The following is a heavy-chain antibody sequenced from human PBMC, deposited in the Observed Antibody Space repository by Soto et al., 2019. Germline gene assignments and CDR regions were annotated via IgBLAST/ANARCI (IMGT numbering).Heavy chain of an antibody. CDR3: AKDQDSYGSGAQDWFDP. CDR2: ISGGGSST. V-gene: IGHV3-11*01. Sequence: PGGSLRLSCAASGFTFSDYFTSWIRQAPGEGLEWVSYISGGGSSTYYADSVRGRFTISRDNSKNTLYLQMNSLRAEDTAVYYCAKDQDSYGSGAQDWFDPWGQGTLVTVSS. CDR1: GFTFSDYF. D-gene: IGHD3-10*01. J-gene: IGHJ5*02.